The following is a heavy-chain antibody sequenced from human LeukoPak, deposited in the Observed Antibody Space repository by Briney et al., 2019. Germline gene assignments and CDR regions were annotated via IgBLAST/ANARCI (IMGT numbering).Heavy chain of an antibody. CDR3: ARERATVTARYFDY. Sequence: PSQTLSLTCTVSGGSISSGGYYWSWIRQHPGKGLEWIGYIYYSGSTYYNPSLKSRVTISVDTSKNQFSLKLSSVIAADTAVYYCARERATVTARYFDYWGQGTLVTVSS. J-gene: IGHJ4*02. CDR2: IYYSGST. V-gene: IGHV4-31*03. D-gene: IGHD4-17*01. CDR1: GGSISSGGYY.